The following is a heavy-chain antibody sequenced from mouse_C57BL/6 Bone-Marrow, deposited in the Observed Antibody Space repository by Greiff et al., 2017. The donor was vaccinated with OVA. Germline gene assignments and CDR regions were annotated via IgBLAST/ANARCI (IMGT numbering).Heavy chain of an antibody. J-gene: IGHJ4*01. CDR3: TDGSSPVRYAMDY. D-gene: IGHD1-1*01. CDR2: IDPENGDT. Sequence: EVQLQQSGAELVRPGASVKLSCTASGFNIKDDYMHWVKQRPEQGLEWIGWIDPENGDTEYASKFQGQATITADTSSNTAYLQLSSLTSEDTAVYYCTDGSSPVRYAMDYWGQGTSVTVSS. CDR1: GFNIKDDY. V-gene: IGHV14-4*01.